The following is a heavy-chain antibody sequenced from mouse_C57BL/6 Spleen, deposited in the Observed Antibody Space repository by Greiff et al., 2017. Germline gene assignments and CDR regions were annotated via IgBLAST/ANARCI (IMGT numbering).Heavy chain of an antibody. CDR3: AHYYGSSYEYFDV. CDR1: GYTFTSYW. Sequence: QVQLKQSGAELAKPGASVKLSCKASGYTFTSYWMHWVKQRPGQGLEWIGYINPSSGYTKYNQKFKDKATLTADKSSSTAYMQLSSLTYEDSAVYYCAHYYGSSYEYFDVWGTGTTVTVSS. CDR2: INPSSGYT. D-gene: IGHD1-1*01. V-gene: IGHV1-7*01. J-gene: IGHJ1*03.